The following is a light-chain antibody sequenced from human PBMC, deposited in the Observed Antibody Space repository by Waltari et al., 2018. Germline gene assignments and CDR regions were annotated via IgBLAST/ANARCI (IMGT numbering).Light chain of an antibody. V-gene: IGKV1-33*01. CDR2: EAT. Sequence: DIQMTQSPSSLSAFVGDRVTIPCQASQDISNYLNWYQQKPGKAPKLLIYEATNLETGVPSRFSGSGSETDFTFTISSLQPEDIATYYCQQYDNLWTFGQGTKVEIK. CDR3: QQYDNLWT. J-gene: IGKJ1*01. CDR1: QDISNY.